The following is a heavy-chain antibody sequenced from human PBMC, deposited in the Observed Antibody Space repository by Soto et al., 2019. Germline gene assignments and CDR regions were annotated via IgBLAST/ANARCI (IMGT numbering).Heavy chain of an antibody. Sequence: PGGSLRLSCTASGFTFNRHAMTWVRQAPGKGLEWVSGLSDSGGSIYYADSVKGRFTISRDNSMNTLYLQMNTLRAEDTALYFCASSPLYYDSSGYIFDYWGQGTLVTVSS. CDR1: GFTFNRHA. CDR2: LSDSGGSI. D-gene: IGHD3-22*01. V-gene: IGHV3-23*01. CDR3: ASSPLYYDSSGYIFDY. J-gene: IGHJ4*02.